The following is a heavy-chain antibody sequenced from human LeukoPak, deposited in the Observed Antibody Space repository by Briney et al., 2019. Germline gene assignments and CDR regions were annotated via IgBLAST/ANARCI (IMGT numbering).Heavy chain of an antibody. D-gene: IGHD7-27*01. CDR3: ARSGYYYMDV. J-gene: IGHJ6*03. Sequence: SETLSLTCTVSGGSISSYYWSWIRQPPGKGLEWIGEINHSGSTNYNPSLKSRVTISVDTSKNQFSLKLSSVTAADTAVYYCARSGYYYMDVWGKGTTVTDSS. V-gene: IGHV4-34*01. CDR2: INHSGST. CDR1: GGSISSYY.